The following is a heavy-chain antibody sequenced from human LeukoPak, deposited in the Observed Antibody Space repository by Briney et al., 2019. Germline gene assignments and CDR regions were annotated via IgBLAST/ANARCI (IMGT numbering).Heavy chain of an antibody. D-gene: IGHD3-22*01. CDR3: ARGCRSGYCVLTN. Sequence: PSETLSLICSVSGGSISSYYWNWIRQPPGKGLEWIGEINHSGSTNYNPSLKSRVTISVDTSKNQFSLRLSSVTAADTAVYYCARGCRSGYCVLTNWGQGTLVTVSS. J-gene: IGHJ4*02. CDR2: INHSGST. CDR1: GGSISSYY. V-gene: IGHV4-34*01.